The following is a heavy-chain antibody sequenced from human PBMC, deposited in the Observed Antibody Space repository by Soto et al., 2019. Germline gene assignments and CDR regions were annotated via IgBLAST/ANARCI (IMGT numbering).Heavy chain of an antibody. D-gene: IGHD6-19*01. CDR3: AKDRDSSGWNYYYYGMDV. V-gene: IGHV3-23*01. J-gene: IGHJ6*02. CDR2: ISGSGGST. Sequence: GGSLRLSCAASGFTFSSYAMSWVRQAPGKGLEWVSAISGSGGSTYYADSVKGRFTISRDNSKNTLYLQMNSLRAEDTAVYYCAKDRDSSGWNYYYYGMDVWGQGTTVTVSS. CDR1: GFTFSSYA.